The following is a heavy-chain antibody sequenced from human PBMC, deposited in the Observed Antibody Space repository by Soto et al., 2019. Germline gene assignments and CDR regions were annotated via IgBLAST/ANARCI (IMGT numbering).Heavy chain of an antibody. J-gene: IGHJ5*02. CDR1: GGSISSGDYY. Sequence: SETLSLTCTVSGGSISSGDYYWSWIRQPPGKGLEWTGYIYYSGSTYYNPSLKSRVTISVDTSKNQFSLKLSSVTAADTAVYYCARESDCSGGSCYSNWFDPWGQGTLVTVSS. CDR3: ARESDCSGGSCYSNWFDP. D-gene: IGHD2-15*01. CDR2: IYYSGST. V-gene: IGHV4-30-4*01.